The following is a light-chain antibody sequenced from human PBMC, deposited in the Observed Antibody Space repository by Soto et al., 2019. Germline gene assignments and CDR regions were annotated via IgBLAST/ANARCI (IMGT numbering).Light chain of an antibody. Sequence: DIVMTQSPLSLPVTPGEPASISCRSSQSLLHSNGYNYLDWYLQKPGQSPQLLIYLGSNRASGGPDRFSGSGSGTDFTLKISRGEAEDVGVYYCMQALQTPLTFGGGTKVEIK. CDR3: MQALQTPLT. CDR1: QSLLHSNGYNY. CDR2: LGS. J-gene: IGKJ4*01. V-gene: IGKV2-28*01.